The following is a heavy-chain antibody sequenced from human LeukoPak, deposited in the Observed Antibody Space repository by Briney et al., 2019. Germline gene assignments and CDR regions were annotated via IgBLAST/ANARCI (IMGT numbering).Heavy chain of an antibody. CDR3: AKGVVTAIFDY. Sequence: HPGGSLRLSCAASGFTFSSYGMHWVRQAPGKGLEWVAVISYDGSNKYYADSVKGRFTISRDNSKNTLYLQMNSLRAEDTAVYYCAKGVVTAIFDYWGQGTLVTVSS. CDR1: GFTFSSYG. CDR2: ISYDGSNK. D-gene: IGHD2-21*02. V-gene: IGHV3-30*18. J-gene: IGHJ4*02.